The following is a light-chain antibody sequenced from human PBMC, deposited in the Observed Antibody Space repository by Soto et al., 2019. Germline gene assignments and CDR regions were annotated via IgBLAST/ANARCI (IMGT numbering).Light chain of an antibody. CDR2: DAS. J-gene: IGKJ1*01. V-gene: IGKV3-20*01. CDR1: QSVGSN. CDR3: QQYNTSPWT. Sequence: PGARAIFSCMASQSVGSNIAWYQQKPGQSPRLLVYDASSRATGIPDRFSGAGSGTEFTLTISRVAPEDYAVYYCQQYNTSPWTFGQGTKVDIK.